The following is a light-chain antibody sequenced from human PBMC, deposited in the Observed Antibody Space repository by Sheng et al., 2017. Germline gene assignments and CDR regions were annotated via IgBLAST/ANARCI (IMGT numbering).Light chain of an antibody. CDR1: QSVSTNY. CDR2: GAS. V-gene: IGKV3-20*01. CDR3: QQYGSSVVT. Sequence: ILLTQSPGTLSLSPGERATLSCRASQSVSTNYVAWYQQKPGQAPRLLIYGASSRATGIPDRFTGSGSGSDFTLTISWLEPEDFAVYYCQQYGSSVVTFGGGQRWRS. J-gene: IGKJ4*01.